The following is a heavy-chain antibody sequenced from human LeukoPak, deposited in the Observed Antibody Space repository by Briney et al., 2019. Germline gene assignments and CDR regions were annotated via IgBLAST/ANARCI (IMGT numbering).Heavy chain of an antibody. CDR1: GYTFTSYD. D-gene: IGHD3-22*01. CDR3: ARGDYFDSSGYSGASLFDY. V-gene: IGHV1-18*01. Sequence: ASVKVSCKASGYTFTSYDINWVRQAPGQGLEWMGWISVYNGNTNYAQKLQGRVTMTTDTSTTTAYMELRSLRSDDTAVYYCARGDYFDSSGYSGASLFDYWGQGTLVTVSS. CDR2: ISVYNGNT. J-gene: IGHJ4*02.